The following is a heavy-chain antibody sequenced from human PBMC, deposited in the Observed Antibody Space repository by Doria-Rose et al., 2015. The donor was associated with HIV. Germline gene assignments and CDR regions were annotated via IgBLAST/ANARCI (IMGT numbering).Heavy chain of an antibody. CDR3: ARIKSSRWYHKYYFDF. CDR1: GVSLSSPGMR. V-gene: IGHV2-26*01. CDR2: MFSDDER. Sequence: QVTLKESGPVLVKPTETFTLTCTVSGVSLSSPGMRVRWIRQPPGKSLEWLAHMFSDDERSYKTSLKSRLTISRGTSKSQVVLTMTDMDPVDTATYYCARIKSSRWYHKYYFDFWGQGTLVIVSA. D-gene: IGHD6-13*01. J-gene: IGHJ4*02.